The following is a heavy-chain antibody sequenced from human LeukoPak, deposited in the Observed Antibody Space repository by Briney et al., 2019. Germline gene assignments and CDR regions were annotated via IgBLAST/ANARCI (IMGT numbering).Heavy chain of an antibody. D-gene: IGHD3-22*01. CDR1: GGTSSSYA. Sequence: SVKVSCKASGGTSSSYAINWVRQAPGQGLEWMGGIIPIFGTPNYAQKFQGRVTITADESTSTAYMELSSLRSEDTAVYYCASPPHPSYYDSSGFDYWGEGTLVTVSS. J-gene: IGHJ4*02. CDR2: IIPIFGTP. V-gene: IGHV1-69*13. CDR3: ASPPHPSYYDSSGFDY.